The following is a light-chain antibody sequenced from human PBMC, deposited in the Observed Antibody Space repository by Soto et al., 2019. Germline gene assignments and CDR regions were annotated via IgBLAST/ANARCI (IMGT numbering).Light chain of an antibody. CDR2: AAS. J-gene: IGKJ5*01. Sequence: DIQMTQSPSSLSASVGDRVTITCRASQSISIYLNWYQQKPGKAPKLLMYAASSLQSGVPSRFSGSGSGTDFTLTIDSLQPEDSATYYCQQTYTPSSTTFVQGTRLESK. CDR1: QSISIY. CDR3: QQTYTPSSTT. V-gene: IGKV1-39*01.